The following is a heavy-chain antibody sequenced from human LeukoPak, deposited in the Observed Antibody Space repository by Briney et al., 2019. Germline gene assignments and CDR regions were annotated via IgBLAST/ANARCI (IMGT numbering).Heavy chain of an antibody. CDR3: ARAQQLVFGAFDI. CDR1: GYTFTSYY. Sequence: ASVKVSCKASGYTFTSYYMHWVRQAPGQGLEWMGIINPSGGSTSYAQKFQGRVTMIRDTSTSTVYMELSSLRSEGTAVYYCARAQQLVFGAFDIWGQGTMVTVSS. V-gene: IGHV1-46*03. CDR2: INPSGGST. D-gene: IGHD6-13*01. J-gene: IGHJ3*02.